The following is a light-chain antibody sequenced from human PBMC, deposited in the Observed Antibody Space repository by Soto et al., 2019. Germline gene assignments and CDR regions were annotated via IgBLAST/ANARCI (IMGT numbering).Light chain of an antibody. J-gene: IGKJ1*01. V-gene: IGKV1-5*03. CDR3: QHYNSYSEA. CDR1: QTISSW. CDR2: KAS. Sequence: IPATHSPLTLSGSLGDRVTITCRASQTISSWLAWYQQKPGKAPKLLIYKASTLKSGVPSRFSGSGSGTEFTLTISSLQPDDFATYYCQHYNSYSEAFGQGTKVDIK.